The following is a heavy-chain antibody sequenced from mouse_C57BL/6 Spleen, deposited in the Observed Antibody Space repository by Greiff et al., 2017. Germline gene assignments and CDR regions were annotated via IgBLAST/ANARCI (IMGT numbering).Heavy chain of an antibody. J-gene: IGHJ2*01. D-gene: IGHD1-1*01. CDR1: GYAFSSYW. CDR2: IYPGDGDT. V-gene: IGHV1-80*01. Sequence: QVQLQQSAAELVKPGASVKISCKASGYAFSSYWMNWVKQRPGKGLEWIGQIYPGDGDTNYNGKFKGKATLTADKSSSTAYMQLSSLTSEDSAVYFCARLIITTVEATEEKDYWGQGTTLTVSS. CDR3: ARLIITTVEATEEKDY.